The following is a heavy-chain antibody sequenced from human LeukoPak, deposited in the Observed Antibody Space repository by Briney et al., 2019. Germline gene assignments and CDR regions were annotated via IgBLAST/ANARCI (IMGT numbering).Heavy chain of an antibody. J-gene: IGHJ3*02. CDR1: GGSISSYY. Sequence: ASETLSLTCTVSGGSISSYYWSWIRQPPGKGLEWIGYIYYSGSTNYNPSLKSRVTISVDTSKNQFSLKLSSVTAADTAVYYCARDEGYFFDIWGQGTMVTVSS. D-gene: IGHD3-22*01. CDR3: ARDEGYFFDI. V-gene: IGHV4-59*01. CDR2: IYYSGST.